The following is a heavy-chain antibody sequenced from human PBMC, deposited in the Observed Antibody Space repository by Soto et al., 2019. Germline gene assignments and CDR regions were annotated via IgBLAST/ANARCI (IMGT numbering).Heavy chain of an antibody. Sequence: PSETLSLTCTVSGGSISSYYWSWIRQPAGKGLEWIGRIYTSGSTNYNPSLKSRVTMSVDTSKNQFSLKLSSVTAADTAVYYCARAFDSYGSVIAFDYWAQGTLVTVSS. CDR1: GGSISSYY. CDR3: ARAFDSYGSVIAFDY. V-gene: IGHV4-4*07. CDR2: IYTSGST. J-gene: IGHJ4*02. D-gene: IGHD5-18*01.